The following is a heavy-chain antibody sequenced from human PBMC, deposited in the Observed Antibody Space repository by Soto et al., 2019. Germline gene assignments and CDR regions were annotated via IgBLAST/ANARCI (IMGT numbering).Heavy chain of an antibody. D-gene: IGHD2-2*01. V-gene: IGHV4-59*01. Sequence: SETLSLTCTLSGVSISGYYWNWIRQPPGKGLEWVGYIYSSGSTIYNPSLESRVTISLDTSKNQFSLKLTSVTAADSAIYYCARLRPAAIGENYGLDVWGQGTTDTDS. CDR1: GVSISGYY. CDR2: IYSSGST. J-gene: IGHJ6*02. CDR3: ARLRPAAIGENYGLDV.